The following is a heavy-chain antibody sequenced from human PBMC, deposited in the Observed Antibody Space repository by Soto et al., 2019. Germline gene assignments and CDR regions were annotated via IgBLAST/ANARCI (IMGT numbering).Heavy chain of an antibody. CDR1: GGSISSYY. D-gene: IGHD6-19*01. CDR3: ARHSATTTGYSSAWADFDY. Sequence: SETLSLTCTVSGGSISSYYWSWIRQPPGKGLEWIGYIYYSGSTNYNPTLKSRVTISVDTSKNQFSLKLSSVTAADTAVYYCARHSATTTGYSSAWADFDYWGQGTPVTVSS. V-gene: IGHV4-59*08. CDR2: IYYSGST. J-gene: IGHJ4*02.